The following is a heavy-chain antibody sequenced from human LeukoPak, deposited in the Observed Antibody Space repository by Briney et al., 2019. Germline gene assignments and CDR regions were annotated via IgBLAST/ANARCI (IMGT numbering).Heavy chain of an antibody. V-gene: IGHV4-34*01. D-gene: IGHD2-2*01. Sequence: PSETLSLTCAVYGGSFSGYYWSWIRQPPGKGLEWIGEINHSGSTNYNPSLKSRVTISVDTSKNQFSLKLSSVTAADTAVNYCARGGCSSTSCPYSDWFDPWGQGTLVTVSS. CDR2: INHSGST. J-gene: IGHJ5*02. CDR1: GGSFSGYY. CDR3: ARGGCSSTSCPYSDWFDP.